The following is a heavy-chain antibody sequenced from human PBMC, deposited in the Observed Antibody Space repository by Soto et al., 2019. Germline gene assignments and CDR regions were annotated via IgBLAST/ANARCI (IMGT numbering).Heavy chain of an antibody. D-gene: IGHD6-19*01. CDR2: ISSTSSYT. J-gene: IGHJ4*02. CDR1: GFTFSSYA. CDR3: ARELALAGNY. Sequence: GGYLRLSCAASGFTFSSYAMNWVRQTQEKGLEWVSSISSTSSYTHYSDSVKGRFTISRDNANNSLFLQMNSLRAEDTATYYCARELALAGNYWGQGVLDSVS. V-gene: IGHV3-21*01.